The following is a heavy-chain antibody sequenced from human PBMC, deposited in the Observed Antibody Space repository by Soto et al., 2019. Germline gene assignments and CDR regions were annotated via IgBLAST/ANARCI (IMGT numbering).Heavy chain of an antibody. CDR3: ARARRWLQLQAFDI. CDR2: INPNSGGT. J-gene: IGHJ3*02. CDR1: GYTFTGYY. Sequence: ASVKVSCKASGYTFTGYYMHWVRQAPGQGLEWMGWINPNSGGTNYAQKFQGWVTMTRDTSISTAYMELSRLRSDDTAVYHCARARRWLQLQAFDIWGQGTMVTVSS. D-gene: IGHD5-12*01. V-gene: IGHV1-2*04.